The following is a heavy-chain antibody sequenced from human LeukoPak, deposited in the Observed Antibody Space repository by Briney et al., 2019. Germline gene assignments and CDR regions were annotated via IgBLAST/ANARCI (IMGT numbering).Heavy chain of an antibody. J-gene: IGHJ4*02. Sequence: SETLSLTCTVSGGTISSYYWNWIRQPPGKGLEWIGYIHYSGSTKYNPSLKSRVTISVDTSKNQFSLKLSSLTAADTAVYYCARWYTSGWAFDFWGQGTLGTVSS. CDR1: GGTISSYY. V-gene: IGHV4-59*08. CDR2: IHYSGST. CDR3: ARWYTSGWAFDF. D-gene: IGHD6-19*01.